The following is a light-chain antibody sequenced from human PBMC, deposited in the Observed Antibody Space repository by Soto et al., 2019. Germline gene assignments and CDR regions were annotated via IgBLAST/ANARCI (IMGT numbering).Light chain of an antibody. CDR1: QSVSSSY. CDR3: QQYGSSPIT. J-gene: IGKJ5*01. Sequence: IVFTHSPGTLSLSPFYRATLSFMSSQSVSSSYLAWYQQKPGQAPRLLIYGASTRATGIPDRFSGDGSVTHFTLTISRLEAEDFVMYYCQQYGSSPITFGQGTRLEI. CDR2: GAS. V-gene: IGKV3-20*01.